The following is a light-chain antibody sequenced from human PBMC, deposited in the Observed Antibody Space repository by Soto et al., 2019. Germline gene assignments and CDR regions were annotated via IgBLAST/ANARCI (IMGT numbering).Light chain of an antibody. CDR2: GAS. Sequence: ESVLTQSPGTLSLSPGERATLSCRASQTVNSRYLTWYQHKPGQAPRLLIYGASIRATGIPDRFSGSRSGADFSLTITRLEPEDSAVYYCQPFDDSRPAFTFGQGTKLEI. J-gene: IGKJ2*01. CDR3: QPFDDSRPAFT. CDR1: QTVNSRY. V-gene: IGKV3-20*01.